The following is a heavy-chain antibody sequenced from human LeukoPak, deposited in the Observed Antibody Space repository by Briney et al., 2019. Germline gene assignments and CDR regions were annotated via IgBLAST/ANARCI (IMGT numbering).Heavy chain of an antibody. J-gene: IGHJ4*02. CDR3: ARGWSTDY. Sequence: GSLRLSCAASGFTFSSYSMNWVRQPPGKGLEWIGEINHSGSTNYNPSLKSRVTISVDTSKNQFSLKLSSVTAADTAVYYCARGWSTDYWGQGTLVTVSS. D-gene: IGHD5/OR15-5a*01. CDR1: GFTFSSYS. V-gene: IGHV4-34*01. CDR2: INHSGST.